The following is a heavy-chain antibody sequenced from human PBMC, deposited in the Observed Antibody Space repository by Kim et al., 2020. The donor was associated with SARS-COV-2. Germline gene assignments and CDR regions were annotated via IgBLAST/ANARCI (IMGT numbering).Heavy chain of an antibody. D-gene: IGHD3-10*01. J-gene: IGHJ4*01. CDR1: GGSISSGGYY. V-gene: IGHV4-31*03. CDR2: IYYSGST. Sequence: SETLSRTCTVSGGSISSGGYYWSWIRQHPGKGLEWIGYIYYSGSTYYNPSLKSRVTISVDTSKNQFSLKLSSVTAADTAVSYCARAPRQYYGSGSSTAFDYWGQGTLVTVSS. CDR3: ARAPRQYYGSGSSTAFDY.